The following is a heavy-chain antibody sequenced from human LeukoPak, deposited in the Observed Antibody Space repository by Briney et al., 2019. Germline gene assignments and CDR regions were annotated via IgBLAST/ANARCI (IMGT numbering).Heavy chain of an antibody. CDR2: INPNSGGT. Sequence: ASVKVSCKASGYTFTGYYMHWVRQAPGQGLEWMGRINPNSGGTNYAQKFQGRVTMTRDTSISTAYMELSRLRSDDTAVYYCAKFQPSGTVTIGHWYFDLWGRGTLVTVSS. J-gene: IGHJ2*01. D-gene: IGHD4-17*01. V-gene: IGHV1-2*06. CDR3: AKFQPSGTVTIGHWYFDL. CDR1: GYTFTGYY.